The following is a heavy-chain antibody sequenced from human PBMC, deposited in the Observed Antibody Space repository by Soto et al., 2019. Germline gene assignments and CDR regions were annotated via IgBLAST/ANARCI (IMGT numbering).Heavy chain of an antibody. D-gene: IGHD3-3*01. CDR2: ISSSRSTI. CDR1: GFTFSSYS. V-gene: IGHV3-48*01. CDR3: ERNSLRFLRVGVFDI. J-gene: IGHJ3*02. Sequence: PGGSLRLSCAASGFTFSSYSMNWVRQAPGKGLEWVSCISSSRSTIYYADSVKGRFTISRDNAKNSLYLQMNSLRAEDTALYYCERNSLRFLRVGVFDIWGQGTMVTVS.